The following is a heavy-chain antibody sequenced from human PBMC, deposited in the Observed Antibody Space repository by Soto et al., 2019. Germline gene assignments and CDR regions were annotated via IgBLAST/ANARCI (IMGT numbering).Heavy chain of an antibody. CDR2: IDPSDSYT. Sequence: GESLKISCEGSGYSVTSYWISWVRQMPGKGLEWMGRIDPSDSYTNYSPSFQGHVTISADKSISTAYLQWSSLKASDTAMYYCARLLLSRVDFDPWGQGTLVTGSS. CDR3: ARLLLSRVDFDP. CDR1: GYSVTSYW. D-gene: IGHD3-16*02. V-gene: IGHV5-10-1*01. J-gene: IGHJ5*02.